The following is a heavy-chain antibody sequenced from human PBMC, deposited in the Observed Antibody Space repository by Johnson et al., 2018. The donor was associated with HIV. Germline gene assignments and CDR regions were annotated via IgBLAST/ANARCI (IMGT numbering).Heavy chain of an antibody. V-gene: IGHV3-30*04. Sequence: QVQLVESGGGVVQPGRSLRLSCAASGFIFSDYVIHWVRQAPGKGLEWVSVISADGRNKYSADSVKGRFTISRDNSKNTLYLKMNSLRGDDTAGYYCARSSRYSAYDSDAFESWGQGTMVTVSS. CDR1: GFIFSDYV. J-gene: IGHJ3*02. CDR2: ISADGRNK. CDR3: ARSSRYSAYDSDAFES. D-gene: IGHD5-12*01.